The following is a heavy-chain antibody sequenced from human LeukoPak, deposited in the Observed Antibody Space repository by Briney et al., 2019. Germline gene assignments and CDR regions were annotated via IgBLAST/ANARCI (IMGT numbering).Heavy chain of an antibody. CDR1: GFTFCHYY. Sequence: GGSLRLSCAALGFTFCHYYMSSIRQAPGKGLEWVSYISSSGSTIYYADSVKGRFTISRNNAKNSLYLQMNSLRAEDTAVYCYARASPCRGSGSYFQGWGQGTLVTVSS. CDR2: ISSSGSTI. CDR3: ARASPCRGSGSYFQG. V-gene: IGHV3-11*04. D-gene: IGHD3-10*01. J-gene: IGHJ4*02.